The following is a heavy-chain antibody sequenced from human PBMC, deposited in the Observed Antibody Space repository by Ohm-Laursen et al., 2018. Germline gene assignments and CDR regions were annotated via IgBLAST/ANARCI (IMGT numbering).Heavy chain of an antibody. V-gene: IGHV1-2*02. CDR2: INPNSGGT. J-gene: IGHJ5*02. D-gene: IGHD6-19*01. CDR1: GYTFTGYY. Sequence: ASVKVSCKASGYTFTGYYMHWVRQAPGQGLEWMGWINPNSGGTNYAQKFQGRVTMTRDTSISTAYMELSRLRSDDTAVYYCARDRGSSGYGWFDPWGQGTLVTVSS. CDR3: ARDRGSSGYGWFDP.